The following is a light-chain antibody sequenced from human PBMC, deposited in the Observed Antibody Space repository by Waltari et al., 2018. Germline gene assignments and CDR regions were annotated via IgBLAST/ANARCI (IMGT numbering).Light chain of an antibody. CDR1: SSDIGSYNF. Sequence: QSALTQPASVSGSPGQSITISCTGNSSDIGSYNFASWYQHHPGKAPKLILYEVTKRPSGVSDRFSGSKSGNTASLTISGLQAEDDADYYCYSSAMSAFVVFGGGTKLTVL. J-gene: IGLJ3*02. V-gene: IGLV2-23*02. CDR3: YSSAMSAFVV. CDR2: EVT.